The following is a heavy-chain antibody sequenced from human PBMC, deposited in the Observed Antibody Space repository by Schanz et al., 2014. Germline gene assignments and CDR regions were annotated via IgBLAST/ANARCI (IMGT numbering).Heavy chain of an antibody. D-gene: IGHD6-19*01. CDR2: IYQAGSI. CDR1: GASISSYY. CDR3: ARDSHRRVAVPGY. J-gene: IGHJ4*02. Sequence: QVQLQESGPGLVKPSETLSLTCTVSGASISSYYWCWMRQPPGRGLEWIGYIYQAGSINYNPSLGSRVTISGDTTKNQVSLRLSSVTAADTAVYYCARDSHRRVAVPGYWGQGTLVTVSS. V-gene: IGHV4-59*12.